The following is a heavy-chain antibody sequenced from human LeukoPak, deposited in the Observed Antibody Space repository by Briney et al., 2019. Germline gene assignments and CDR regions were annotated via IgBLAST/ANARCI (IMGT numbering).Heavy chain of an antibody. J-gene: IGHJ3*02. CDR1: GFTFISYT. CDR2: ISFDGDNK. D-gene: IGHD3-3*01. V-gene: IGHV3-30-3*01. CDR3: VRPYSGFFAAFDI. Sequence: PGGSLRLSCAASGFTFISYTIHWVRQAPGKGLEWVAVISFDGDNKYYADSVKGRFTISRDNSKNTLYLQMTSLRAEDTAVYYCVRPYSGFFAAFDIWGQGTMVTVSS.